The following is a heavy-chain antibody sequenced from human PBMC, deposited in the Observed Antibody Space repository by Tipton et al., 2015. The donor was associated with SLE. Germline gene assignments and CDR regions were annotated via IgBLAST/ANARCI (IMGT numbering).Heavy chain of an antibody. Sequence: SLRLSCAASGFTFASYAMNWVRQAPGKGLEWVSAISHSGRSTYYADSVKGRFTIPRDNSKSTLFLQMNSLRAEDTAVYYCAKRPVGTVYHFDSWGQGRLVTVSS. CDR1: GFTFASYA. CDR2: ISHSGRST. D-gene: IGHD5/OR15-5a*01. V-gene: IGHV3-23*01. CDR3: AKRPVGTVYHFDS. J-gene: IGHJ4*02.